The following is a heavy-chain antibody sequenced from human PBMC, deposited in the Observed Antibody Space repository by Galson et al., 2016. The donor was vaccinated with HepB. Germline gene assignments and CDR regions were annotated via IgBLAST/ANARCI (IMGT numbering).Heavy chain of an antibody. D-gene: IGHD2-2*01. CDR2: ISWNGGSI. CDR3: AKEGAGVGSTSWTYYYYSGLDV. CDR1: GFTFDDYA. Sequence: SLRLSCAASGFTFDDYAMHWVRQIPGKGLQWVSGISWNGGSIGYADPVKGRFSISRDNAKNSLYLQMNSLRPEDTALYYCAKEGAGVGSTSWTYYYYSGLDVWGQGTTVTVSS. V-gene: IGHV3-9*01. J-gene: IGHJ6*02.